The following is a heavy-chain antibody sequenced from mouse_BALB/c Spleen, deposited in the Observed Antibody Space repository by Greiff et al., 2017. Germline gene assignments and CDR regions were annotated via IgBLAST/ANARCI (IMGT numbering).Heavy chain of an antibody. CDR2: ISTYYGDA. V-gene: IGHV1S137*01. CDR3: ARLEITTGRYYAMDY. Sequence: QVQLKESGAELVRPGVSVKISCKGSGYTFTDYAMHWVKQSHAKSLEWIGVISTYYGDASYNQKFKGKATMTVDKSSSTAYMELARLTSEDSAIYYCARLEITTGRYYAMDYWGQGTSVTVSS. D-gene: IGHD2-4*01. J-gene: IGHJ4*01. CDR1: GYTFTDYA.